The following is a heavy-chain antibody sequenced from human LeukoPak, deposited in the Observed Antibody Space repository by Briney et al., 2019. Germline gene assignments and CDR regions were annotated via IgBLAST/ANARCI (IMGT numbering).Heavy chain of an antibody. CDR2: IYTSGST. CDR1: GGSISSSSYY. D-gene: IGHD6-25*01. J-gene: IGHJ4*02. CDR3: ARGGAAAGEVPNY. Sequence: SETLSLTCTVSGGSISSSSYYWSWIRQPAGKGLEWIGRIYTSGSTNYNPSLKSRVTMSVDTSKNQFSLKLSSVTAADTAVYYCARGGAAAGEVPNYWGQGTLVTVSS. V-gene: IGHV4-61*02.